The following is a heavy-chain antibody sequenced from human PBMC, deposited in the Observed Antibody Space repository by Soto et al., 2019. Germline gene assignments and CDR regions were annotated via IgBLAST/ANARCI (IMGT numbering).Heavy chain of an antibody. CDR2: IYYSGST. D-gene: IGHD4-17*01. CDR3: ARSPTTVVTVNWFDP. CDR1: GGSISSGGYY. J-gene: IGHJ5*02. V-gene: IGHV4-31*03. Sequence: SETLSLTCPVSGGSISSGGYYWSWIRQHPGKGLEWIGYIYYSGSTYYNPSLKSRVTISVDTSKNQFSLKLSSVTAADTAVYYCARSPTTVVTVNWFDPWGQGTLVTVSS.